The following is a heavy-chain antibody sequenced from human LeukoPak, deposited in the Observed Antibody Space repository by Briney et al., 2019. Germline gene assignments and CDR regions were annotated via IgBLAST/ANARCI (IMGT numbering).Heavy chain of an antibody. V-gene: IGHV1-18*01. CDR3: ARARGGTYGSFDY. CDR2: ISAYNGNT. J-gene: IGHJ4*02. Sequence: GASVKVSCKASGYTFTTYGISWVRQAPGQGLEWMGWISAYNGNTNYAQKFQGRVTMTTDTSTNTAYTELRSLRSDDTAIYYCARARGGTYGSFDYWGQGTLVTVSS. D-gene: IGHD1-26*01. CDR1: GYTFTTYG.